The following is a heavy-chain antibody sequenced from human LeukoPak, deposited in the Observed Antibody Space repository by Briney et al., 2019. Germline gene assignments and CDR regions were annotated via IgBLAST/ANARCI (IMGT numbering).Heavy chain of an antibody. J-gene: IGHJ4*02. CDR2: ISSRSGYI. V-gene: IGHV3-21*01. CDR3: ASFDSSGSHYFDY. CDR1: GFTFSSYS. Sequence: AGGSLRLSCAASGFTFSSYSMSWVRQAPGKGLEWVSSISSRSGYIYYGDSVKGRFTISRDNAKNSLYLQMNTLRAEDTAVYYCASFDSSGSHYFDYWGQGTLVSVSA. D-gene: IGHD6-19*01.